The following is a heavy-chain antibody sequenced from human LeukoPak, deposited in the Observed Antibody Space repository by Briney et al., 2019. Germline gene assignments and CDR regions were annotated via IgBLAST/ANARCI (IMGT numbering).Heavy chain of an antibody. CDR3: ARRVIVVVPAANLPYYYYYMDV. CDR1: GGSFSSYY. Sequence: SETLSLTCTVSGGSFSSYYWSWIRQPPGKGLEWIGYIYTSGSTNYNPSLKSRVTISVDTSKNQFSLKLSSVTAADTAVYYCARRVIVVVPAANLPYYYYYMDVWGKGTTVTVSS. J-gene: IGHJ6*03. CDR2: IYTSGST. V-gene: IGHV4-4*09. D-gene: IGHD2-2*01.